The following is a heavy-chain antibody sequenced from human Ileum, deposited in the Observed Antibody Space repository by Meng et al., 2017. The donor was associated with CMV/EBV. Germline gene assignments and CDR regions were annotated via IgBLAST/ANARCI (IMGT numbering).Heavy chain of an antibody. Sequence: GESLKISWAASGFAFSTYAMHWVRQAPGKGLEWVALMSYDGNNEYYPDSVKGRFTISRDNSKNTLYLQLDSLRAEDTAVYYCARDQGRDTSGSYLFDYWGQGTLVTVSS. V-gene: IGHV3-30-3*01. CDR3: ARDQGRDTSGSYLFDY. CDR2: MSYDGNNE. CDR1: GFAFSTYA. J-gene: IGHJ4*02. D-gene: IGHD3-22*01.